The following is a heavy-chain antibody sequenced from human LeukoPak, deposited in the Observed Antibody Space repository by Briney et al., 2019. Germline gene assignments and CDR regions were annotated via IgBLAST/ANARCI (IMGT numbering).Heavy chain of an antibody. D-gene: IGHD6-13*01. Sequence: PGGSLRLSCAASGFTFDDYAMHWVRQAPGKGLEWASGISWNSGSIGYADSVKGRFTISRDNAKNSLYLQMNSLRAEDTAVYYCARASSSSDAFDIWGQGTMVTVSS. CDR3: ARASSSSDAFDI. CDR1: GFTFDDYA. CDR2: ISWNSGSI. V-gene: IGHV3-9*01. J-gene: IGHJ3*02.